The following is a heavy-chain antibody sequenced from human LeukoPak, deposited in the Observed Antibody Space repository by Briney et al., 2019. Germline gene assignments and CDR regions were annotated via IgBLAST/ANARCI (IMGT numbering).Heavy chain of an antibody. Sequence: PSETLSLTCTVSGASFSSEGYSWSWIRQHPGKGLEWIGYIYYSGSTYYNPSLKSRAIISADTSENQFSLNLSSVTAADTAVYYCARAVLRISIFGMIDVWGQGTTVTVSS. J-gene: IGHJ6*02. CDR2: IYYSGST. D-gene: IGHD3-3*01. CDR3: ARAVLRISIFGMIDV. V-gene: IGHV4-31*03. CDR1: GASFSSEGYS.